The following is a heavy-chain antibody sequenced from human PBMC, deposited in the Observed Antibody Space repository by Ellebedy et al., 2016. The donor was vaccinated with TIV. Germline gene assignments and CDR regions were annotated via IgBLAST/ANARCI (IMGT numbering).Heavy chain of an antibody. CDR3: ARSPHVGYTYGHGWVNP. CDR2: INHSGSA. Sequence: SETLSLXCAVYGGSFGGYYWSWVRQPPGKGLEWIGEINHSGSANYNPSLKSRVTILVDLNDHFSLKLRSVTAADTAVYYCARSPHVGYTYGHGWVNPWGQGTLVTVSS. V-gene: IGHV4-34*01. D-gene: IGHD5-18*01. J-gene: IGHJ5*02. CDR1: GGSFGGYY.